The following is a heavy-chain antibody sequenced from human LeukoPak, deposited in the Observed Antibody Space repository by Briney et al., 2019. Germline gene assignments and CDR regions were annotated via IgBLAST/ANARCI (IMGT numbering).Heavy chain of an antibody. CDR3: ARAYRDVIFDY. J-gene: IGHJ4*02. CDR1: GFTFSSYW. Sequence: PGGSLRLSCAASGFTFSSYWMSWVRQAPGKGLEWVANIKQDGSEKYYVDSVKGRFTISRDNAKNSLHLQMNSLRAEDTAVYYCARAYRDVIFDYWGQGILVTVSS. CDR2: IKQDGSEK. D-gene: IGHD5-24*01. V-gene: IGHV3-7*04.